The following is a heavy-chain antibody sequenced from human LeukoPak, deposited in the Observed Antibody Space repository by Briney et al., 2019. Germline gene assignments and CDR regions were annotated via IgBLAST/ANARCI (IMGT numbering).Heavy chain of an antibody. J-gene: IGHJ4*02. CDR3: VRDRGGGNWLDY. CDR1: GFTFSSYW. Sequence: GGSLRLSCAASGFTFSSYWMSWVRQAPGKGLEWVANIKQDGSEKYYVDSMKGRFTISRDNAKNSLYLQMNSLRAEDTAVYYCVRDRGGGNWLDYWGQGTLVTVSS. CDR2: IKQDGSEK. V-gene: IGHV3-7*01. D-gene: IGHD1-20*01.